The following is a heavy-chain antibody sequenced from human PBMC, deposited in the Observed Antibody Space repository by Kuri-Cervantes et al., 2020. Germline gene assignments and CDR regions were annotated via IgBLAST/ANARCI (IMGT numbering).Heavy chain of an antibody. CDR1: GFTFSSYA. J-gene: IGHJ2*01. CDR3: ARTSWFHWNFDL. CDR2: IYRGGST. V-gene: IGHV3-53*01. Sequence: GGSLRLSCAASGFTFSSYAMHWVRQAPGKGLEWVSIIYRGGSTYYADSVKGRFTISRDNSKNTLFLQMNSLRVEDTAVYYCARTSWFHWNFDLWGRGTLVTVSS. D-gene: IGHD3-10*01.